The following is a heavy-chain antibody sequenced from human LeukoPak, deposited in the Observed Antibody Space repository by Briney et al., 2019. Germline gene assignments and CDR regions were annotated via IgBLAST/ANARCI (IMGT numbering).Heavy chain of an antibody. CDR1: GGSISSYY. V-gene: IGHV4-59*01. J-gene: IGHJ2*01. CDR2: IYYSGST. CDR3: ARVGAYCGADCYSRWYFDL. D-gene: IGHD2-21*01. Sequence: SETLSLTCTVSGGSISSYYWSWIRQPPGKGLEWIGYIYYSGSTNYNPSLKRRVTISGDTSKNQFFLKLSSVTAADTAVYYCARVGAYCGADCYSRWYFDLWGRGTLVTVSS.